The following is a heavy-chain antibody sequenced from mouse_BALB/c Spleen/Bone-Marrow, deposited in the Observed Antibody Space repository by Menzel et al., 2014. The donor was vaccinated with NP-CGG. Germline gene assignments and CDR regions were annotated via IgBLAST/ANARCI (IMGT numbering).Heavy chain of an antibody. D-gene: IGHD1-1*02. CDR3: SREDNYYGTLAY. Sequence: LLESGPAVIKPSQSLSLTCTVSGFSITSSGYCWHWIGQPPGKGLEWMGRICYEGSIYYSPSIKSRSTISRDTSLNKFFIQLSSVTNEDTAMYYCSREDNYYGTLAYWGQGTLVTVSA. J-gene: IGHJ3*01. CDR2: ICYEGSI. V-gene: IGHV12-1-1*01. CDR1: GFSITSSGYC.